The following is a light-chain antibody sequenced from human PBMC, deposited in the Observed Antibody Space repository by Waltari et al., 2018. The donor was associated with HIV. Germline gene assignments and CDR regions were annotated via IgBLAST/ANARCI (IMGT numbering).Light chain of an antibody. CDR3: QSYDSRLSGSV. V-gene: IGLV1-40*01. Sequence: QSALTQPPSVSGAPGPRVTISCPGTRSHLGTGSAVPWYQQLPGTAPKLLIYANTNRPSGVPDRFSGSKSGTSASLAITGLQAEDEADYYCQSYDSRLSGSVFGGGTKLTVL. CDR1: RSHLGTGSA. CDR2: ANT. J-gene: IGLJ3*02.